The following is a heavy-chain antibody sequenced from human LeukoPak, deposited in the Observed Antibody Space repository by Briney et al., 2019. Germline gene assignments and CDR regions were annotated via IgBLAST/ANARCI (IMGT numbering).Heavy chain of an antibody. D-gene: IGHD6-19*01. J-gene: IGHJ6*02. V-gene: IGHV3-23*01. Sequence: GGSLRLSCAASGFTFSSYAMHWVRQAPGKGLEWVSAISGSGGSAYYADSVKGRFTISRDNSKNTLYLQMNSLRAEDTAVYYCAKVLKQWLVQGYYYGMDVWGQGTTVTVSS. CDR1: GFTFSSYA. CDR2: ISGSGGSA. CDR3: AKVLKQWLVQGYYYGMDV.